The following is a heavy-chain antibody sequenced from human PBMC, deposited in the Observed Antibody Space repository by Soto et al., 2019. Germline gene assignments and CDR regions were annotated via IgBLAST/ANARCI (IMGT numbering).Heavy chain of an antibody. V-gene: IGHV1-18*01. CDR2: ISAYNGNT. CDR3: ARDLVKQWLVPGFNSGYYYYGMDV. D-gene: IGHD6-19*01. CDR1: GYTFTSYG. Sequence: ASVKVSCKASGYTFTSYGISWVRQAPGQGLEWMGWISAYNGNTNYAQKLQGRVTMTTDTSTSTAYMELRSLRSDDTAVYYCARDLVKQWLVPGFNSGYYYYGMDVWGQGTTVTVSS. J-gene: IGHJ6*02.